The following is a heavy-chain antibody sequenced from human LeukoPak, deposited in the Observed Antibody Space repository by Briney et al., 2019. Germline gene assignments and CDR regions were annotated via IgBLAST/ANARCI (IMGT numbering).Heavy chain of an antibody. CDR3: ARDLSSTYDFWSGYYTGEVDY. D-gene: IGHD3-3*01. V-gene: IGHV1-2*06. CDR1: GYTFTGYY. Sequence: ASVKVSCKASGYTFTGYYMHWVRQAPGQGLEWMGRINPNSGGTNYAQKFQGRGTMTRDTSISTAYMELSRLRSDDTAVYYCARDLSSTYDFWSGYYTGEVDYWGQGTLVTVSS. J-gene: IGHJ4*02. CDR2: INPNSGGT.